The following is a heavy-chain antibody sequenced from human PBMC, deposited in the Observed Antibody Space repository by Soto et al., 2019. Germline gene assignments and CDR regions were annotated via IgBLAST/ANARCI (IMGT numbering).Heavy chain of an antibody. CDR1: GFTFRSDE. V-gene: IGHV3-48*03. D-gene: IGHD2-2*01. J-gene: IGHJ6*02. CDR3: AREIVPVWPFYGLDV. Sequence: GGSLTLSCAASGFTFRSDEINWGRHAPGKGLEWVSSISSSRTTIYYADSVMGRFVIFRNNANNSLYLQINNFRADDDAVYYFAREIVPVWPFYGLDVWGQGTTVTVSS. CDR2: ISSSRTTI.